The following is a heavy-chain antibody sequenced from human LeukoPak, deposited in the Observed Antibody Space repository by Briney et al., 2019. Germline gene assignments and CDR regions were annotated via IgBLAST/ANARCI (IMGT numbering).Heavy chain of an antibody. Sequence: GGSLRLSCAASGFTFSSYAMHWVRQAPGKGLEWVAVISYDGSNKYYAVSVKGGFTISRDNSKNTLYLQMNSLRAEDTAVYYCARETTGGGFDYWGQGALVTVSS. D-gene: IGHD2-15*01. CDR1: GFTFSSYA. V-gene: IGHV3-30-3*01. CDR3: ARETTGGGFDY. CDR2: ISYDGSNK. J-gene: IGHJ4*02.